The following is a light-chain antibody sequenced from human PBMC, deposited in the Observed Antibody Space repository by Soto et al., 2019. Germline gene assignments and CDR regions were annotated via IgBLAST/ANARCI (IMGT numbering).Light chain of an antibody. V-gene: IGKV1D-12*01. CDR2: AAS. CDR3: QQGNNCPVT. Sequence: DVQMTQSPSSVSASVGDRVTITCRASQDISRWLAWYQQKPGQAPKFLIYAASNLQSGDPSRFSGSGSGTDFALTISSLQPEDFAPYYGQQGNNCPVTFGQGTRLEMK. CDR1: QDISRW. J-gene: IGKJ5*01.